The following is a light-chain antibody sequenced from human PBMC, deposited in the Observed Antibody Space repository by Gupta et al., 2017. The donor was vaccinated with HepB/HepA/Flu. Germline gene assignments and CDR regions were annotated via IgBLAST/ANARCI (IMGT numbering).Light chain of an antibody. V-gene: IGLV2-23*02. Sequence: QSAFTQSASVSGSPGQSITSSCNGTGNDVGSYDLVGWYQQHPAKAPKLMFYEVTKRPSGISNRFAGTKGGNTAPMTISGHPAEDDGHYYSCSYAGRDTWVFGGGTKLTVL. CDR3: CSYAGRDTWV. J-gene: IGLJ3*02. CDR1: GNDVGSYDL. CDR2: EVT.